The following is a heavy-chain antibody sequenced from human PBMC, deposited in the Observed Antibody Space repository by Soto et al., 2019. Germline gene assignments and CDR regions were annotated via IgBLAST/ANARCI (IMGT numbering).Heavy chain of an antibody. D-gene: IGHD6-19*01. CDR2: INHSGST. CDR1: GGSFSGYY. CDR3: ARGNTGSGMAVAGIDY. V-gene: IGHV4-34*01. J-gene: IGHJ4*02. Sequence: QVQLQQWGAGLLKPSETLSLTCAVYGGSFSGYYWSWIRQPPGKGLEWIGEINHSGSTNYNPSLKSRVTLSGDTSKNQLSLKLSSVTAADTAVYYCARGNTGSGMAVAGIDYWGQGTLVTVSS.